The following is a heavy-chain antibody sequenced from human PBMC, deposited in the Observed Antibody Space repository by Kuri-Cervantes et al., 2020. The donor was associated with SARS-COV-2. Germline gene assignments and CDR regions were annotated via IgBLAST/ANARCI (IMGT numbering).Heavy chain of an antibody. D-gene: IGHD2-21*02. CDR3: ARSMVGTRTLLDAFDI. V-gene: IGHV4-61*02. CDR2: IYTSGST. J-gene: IGHJ3*02. CDR1: GGSISSGDYY. Sequence: LRLSCTVSGGSISSGDYYWSWIRQPAGKGLEWIGRIYTSGSTNYNPSLKSRVTMSVDTSKNQFSLKLSSVTAADTAVYYCARSMVGTRTLLDAFDIWGQGTMVTVSS.